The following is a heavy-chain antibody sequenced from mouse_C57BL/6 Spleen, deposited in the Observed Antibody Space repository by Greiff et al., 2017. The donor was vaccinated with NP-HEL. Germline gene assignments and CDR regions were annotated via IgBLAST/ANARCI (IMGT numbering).Heavy chain of an antibody. Sequence: VQLQQSGADLARPGASVKMSCKASGYTFTSYTMHWVKQRPGQGLEWIGYINPSSGYTKYNQKFKDKATLTADKSSSTAYMQLSSLTSEDSAVYYCARRITTVVATLDWYFDVWGTGTTVTVSS. CDR1: GYTFTSYT. CDR2: INPSSGYT. J-gene: IGHJ1*03. D-gene: IGHD1-1*01. V-gene: IGHV1-4*01. CDR3: ARRITTVVATLDWYFDV.